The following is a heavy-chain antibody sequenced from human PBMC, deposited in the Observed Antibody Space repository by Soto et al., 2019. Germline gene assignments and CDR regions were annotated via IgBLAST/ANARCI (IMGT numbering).Heavy chain of an antibody. CDR3: ARHTSKFRYNSNPMDA. Sequence: GQSLKVSCKGSGYTFTDYWIGCVRQLPGKGLEWMGIIYPGDSDTRYSPFFQGHVTITVDMSTSTAYLQWNTLKALATAMYDCARHTSKFRYNSNPMDAWGQGPRVTVSS. D-gene: IGHD2-2*01. CDR2: IYPGDSDT. CDR1: GYTFTDYW. J-gene: IGHJ6*02. V-gene: IGHV5-51*01.